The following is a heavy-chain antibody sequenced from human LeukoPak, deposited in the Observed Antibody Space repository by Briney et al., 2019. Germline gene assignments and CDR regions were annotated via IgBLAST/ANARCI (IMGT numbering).Heavy chain of an antibody. J-gene: IGHJ6*03. CDR3: ARLAFCTNAVCFSNYYYSMDV. V-gene: IGHV5-51*01. CDR2: IYPDDSDT. Sequence: GESLEISCKGSGYNFTSYWIGWVRQVPGKGLEGMGIIYPDDSDTKYSPSFQGQVTISADKSISTAYLQWSSLKASDTAMYYCARLAFCTNAVCFSNYYYSMDVWGRGTTVTVSS. CDR1: GYNFTSYW. D-gene: IGHD2-8*01.